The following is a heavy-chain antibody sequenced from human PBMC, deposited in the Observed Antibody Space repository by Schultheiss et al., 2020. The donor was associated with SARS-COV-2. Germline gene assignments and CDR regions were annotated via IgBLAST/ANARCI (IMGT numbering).Heavy chain of an antibody. CDR2: IYYSGST. Sequence: SETLSLTCTVSGGSISSGGYYWSWIRQHPGKGLEWIGYIYYSGSTNYNPSLKSRVTISVDTSKNQFSLKLSSVTAADTAVYYCARHHRVPGGYSYGYDAFDIWGQGTMVTVSS. D-gene: IGHD5-18*01. J-gene: IGHJ3*02. CDR1: GGSISSGGYY. V-gene: IGHV4-61*08. CDR3: ARHHRVPGGYSYGYDAFDI.